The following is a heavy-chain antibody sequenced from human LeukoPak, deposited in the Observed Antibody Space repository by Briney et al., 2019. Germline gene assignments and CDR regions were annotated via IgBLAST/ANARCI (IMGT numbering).Heavy chain of an antibody. CDR3: ARLVTANRYWYCDL. CDR1: GYTFTSFW. D-gene: IGHD3-16*02. Sequence: GESLKISCQDSGYTFTSFWIGWVRQIPGKGLEWMGIINPGDSEPRYSPSFQAQVTISADKSINTAYLQWSRMRASDNAMYYCARLVTANRYWYCDLWGRGNRVTVSS. V-gene: IGHV5-51*01. J-gene: IGHJ2*01. CDR2: INPGDSEP.